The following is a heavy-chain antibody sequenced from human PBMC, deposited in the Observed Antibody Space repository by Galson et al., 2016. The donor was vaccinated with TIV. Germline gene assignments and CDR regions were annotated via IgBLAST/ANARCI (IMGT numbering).Heavy chain of an antibody. CDR3: ARLDSTSWYGYFQH. Sequence: SCKASGGTFSRYTLSWVRQAPGQGLEWMGTIIPILGVTNYAQKLQGRVTITADKSTGTAYMEVTSLRSEDTATYYCARLDSTSWYGYFQHWGQGTLVTVSS. D-gene: IGHD6-13*01. CDR1: GGTFSRYT. CDR2: IIPILGVT. J-gene: IGHJ1*01. V-gene: IGHV1-69*02.